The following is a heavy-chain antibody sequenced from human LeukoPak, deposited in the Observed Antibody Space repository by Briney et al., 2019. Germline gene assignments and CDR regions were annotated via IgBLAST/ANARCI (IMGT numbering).Heavy chain of an antibody. CDR3: AREWGWGDGYTNDAFDI. CDR2: IYYSGST. CDR1: GGSISSYY. J-gene: IGHJ3*02. Sequence: SETLSLTCTVSGGSISSYYWSWIRQPPGKGLEWIGYIYYSGSTNYNPSLKSRVTISVDTSKNQFSLKLSSVTAADTAVHYCAREWGWGDGYTNDAFDIWGQGTMVTVSS. V-gene: IGHV4-59*01. D-gene: IGHD5-24*01.